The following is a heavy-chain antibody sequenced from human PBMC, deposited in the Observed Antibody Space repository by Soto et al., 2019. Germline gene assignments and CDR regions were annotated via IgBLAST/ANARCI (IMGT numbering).Heavy chain of an antibody. Sequence: GGSLRLSCAASGFTFDDYAMHWVRQAPGKGLEWVSLISGDGGSTYYADSVKGRFTISRDNSKNSLYLQMNSLRTEDTALYYCAKGYGDIVVVVAATAFDIWGQGTMVTV. CDR2: ISGDGGST. V-gene: IGHV3-43*02. CDR3: AKGYGDIVVVVAATAFDI. CDR1: GFTFDDYA. J-gene: IGHJ3*02. D-gene: IGHD2-15*01.